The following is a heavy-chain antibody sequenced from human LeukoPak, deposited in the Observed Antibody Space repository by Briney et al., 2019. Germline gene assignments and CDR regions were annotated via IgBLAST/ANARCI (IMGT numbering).Heavy chain of an antibody. Sequence: ASVKVSCKPSGYTFTSYGISWVRQAPGQGLEWMAWISGYNGNTKSADKFQGRVTMTTDTSTSTVYMELGSLRSDDTAVYYCARGGANSYGITDYWGQGTLVTVSS. CDR2: ISGYNGNT. CDR1: GYTFTSYG. V-gene: IGHV1-18*01. D-gene: IGHD5-18*01. J-gene: IGHJ4*02. CDR3: ARGGANSYGITDY.